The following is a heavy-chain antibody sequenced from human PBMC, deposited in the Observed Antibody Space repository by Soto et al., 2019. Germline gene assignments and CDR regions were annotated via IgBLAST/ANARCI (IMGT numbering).Heavy chain of an antibody. V-gene: IGHV1-24*01. D-gene: IGHD6-19*01. Sequence: ASVKVSCKVSGYTLTELSMHWVRQAPGQGLEWMGGFDPEDGETIYAQKFQGRVTLTEDTSTDTAHMELSSLGSEDTAVYYCAAVRRYSSGRDLDYWGQGTLVHVSS. CDR1: GYTLTELS. J-gene: IGHJ4*02. CDR3: AAVRRYSSGRDLDY. CDR2: FDPEDGET.